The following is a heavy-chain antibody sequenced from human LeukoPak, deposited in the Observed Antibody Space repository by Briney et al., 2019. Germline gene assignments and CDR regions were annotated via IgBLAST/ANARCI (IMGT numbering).Heavy chain of an antibody. CDR3: ARDVHGDYGSGWFDP. Sequence: SVKVSCKPSGGTFNNSAISWVRQAPGQGLEWLGGIMPLFGTAVYAQKLQGRVTITKDESTRTVYLEVTSLTSDDTAVYYCARDVHGDYGSGWFDPWGQGTLVSVSS. CDR1: GGTFNNSA. J-gene: IGHJ5*02. CDR2: IMPLFGTA. D-gene: IGHD4-17*01. V-gene: IGHV1-69*05.